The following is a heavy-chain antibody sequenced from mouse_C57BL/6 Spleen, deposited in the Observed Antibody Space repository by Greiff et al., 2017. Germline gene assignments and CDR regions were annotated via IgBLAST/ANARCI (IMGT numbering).Heavy chain of an antibody. CDR2: IWGDGST. CDR1: GFSLTSYC. J-gene: IGHJ4*01. V-gene: IGHV2-3*01. CDR3: SRQGDMLGDYAMDD. D-gene: IGHD6-5*01. Sequence: QVQLQQSGPGLVAPSQSLSITCTVSGFSLTSYCVSWFRQPPGKGLEWLGVIWGDGSTNYHSPLISRMSISKENSKSPVFLKLHSRQTDAKATYYCSRQGDMLGDYAMDDWGQGTSVTVSS.